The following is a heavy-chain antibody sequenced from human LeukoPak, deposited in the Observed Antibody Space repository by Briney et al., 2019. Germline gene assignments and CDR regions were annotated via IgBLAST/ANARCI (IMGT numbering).Heavy chain of an antibody. V-gene: IGHV4-39*07. CDR3: ARDYLGGNPDAFDI. D-gene: IGHD4-23*01. CDR2: IYYSGST. Sequence: SETLSLTCTVSGDSISSSSYYWGWIRQPPGKELEWIGSIYYSGSTYYNPSLNSRVTISVDTSKHQFSLKLSSVTAADTAVYYCARDYLGGNPDAFDIWGQGTMVTVSS. J-gene: IGHJ3*02. CDR1: GDSISSSSYY.